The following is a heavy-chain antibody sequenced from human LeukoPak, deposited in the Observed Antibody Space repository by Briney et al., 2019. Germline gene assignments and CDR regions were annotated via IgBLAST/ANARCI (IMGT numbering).Heavy chain of an antibody. Sequence: SSETLSLTCTLSGDSIPSSRYYWRSIRQPPGKGLEWIENMYYSGTTYYNPSLRSRVTISVVTSKNQFSLNLTSVTAADTAVYYCATYTNYFYMVVWGKGTPVTVSS. J-gene: IGHJ6*03. D-gene: IGHD2-8*01. CDR2: MYYSGTT. CDR3: ATYTNYFYMVV. V-gene: IGHV4-39*01. CDR1: GDSIPSSRYY.